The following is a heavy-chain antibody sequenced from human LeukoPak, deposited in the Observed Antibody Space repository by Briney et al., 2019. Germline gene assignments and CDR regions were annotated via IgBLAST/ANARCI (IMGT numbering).Heavy chain of an antibody. J-gene: IGHJ5*02. Sequence: SETLSLTCAVYGGSFSGYYWSWIRQPPGKGLEWIGSIHYRRHTYYNPSLKSRVTISVDTSKNQFSLKLSSVTAADTAVYYCARSAPRYCSSTSCYGGLLEFDPWGQGTPVTVSS. CDR2: IHYRRHT. CDR1: GGSFSGYY. V-gene: IGHV4-34*01. CDR3: ARSAPRYCSSTSCYGGLLEFDP. D-gene: IGHD2-2*01.